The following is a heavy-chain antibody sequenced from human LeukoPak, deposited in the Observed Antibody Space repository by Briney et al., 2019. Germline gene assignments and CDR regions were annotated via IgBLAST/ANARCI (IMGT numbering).Heavy chain of an antibody. CDR3: ARASSSWVKRRYYYGLDV. Sequence: GSLRLSCAASGFTFSDYNMNWVRQAPGKGLEWVSSISSSSTYIYYADSVKGRFTISRDNAKNSLFLQMNSLRAEDTAVYYCARASSSWVKRRYYYGLDVWGQGTTVTVSS. V-gene: IGHV3-21*01. D-gene: IGHD6-13*01. CDR2: ISSSSTYI. J-gene: IGHJ6*02. CDR1: GFTFSDYN.